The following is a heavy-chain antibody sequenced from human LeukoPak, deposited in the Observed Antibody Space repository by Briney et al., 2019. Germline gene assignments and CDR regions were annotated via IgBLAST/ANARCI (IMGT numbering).Heavy chain of an antibody. D-gene: IGHD4-17*01. CDR2: ISSSSSTI. J-gene: IGHJ4*02. CDR3: ARDVYSRTLTTTPYYFDY. V-gene: IGHV3-48*04. CDR1: GFTFSSHS. Sequence: GGSLRLSCAASGFTFSSHSMNWVRQAPGKGLEWLSYISSSSSTIYYADSVKGRSAISRDNAKNLLYLQMNSLRAEDTAVYYCARDVYSRTLTTTPYYFDYWGQGTLVTVSS.